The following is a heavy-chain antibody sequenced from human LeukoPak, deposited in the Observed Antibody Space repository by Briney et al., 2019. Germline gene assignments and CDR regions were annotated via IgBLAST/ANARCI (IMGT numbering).Heavy chain of an antibody. V-gene: IGHV3-48*04. Sequence: PGGSLRLSCAASGFTFSSYSMNWVRQAPGKGLEWVSYISSSSSTIYYADSVKGRFTISRDNAKNSLYLQMNSLRAEDTAVYYCARYVVPARRIFDYWGQGTLVTVSS. J-gene: IGHJ4*02. CDR1: GFTFSSYS. D-gene: IGHD2-2*01. CDR3: ARYVVPARRIFDY. CDR2: ISSSSSTI.